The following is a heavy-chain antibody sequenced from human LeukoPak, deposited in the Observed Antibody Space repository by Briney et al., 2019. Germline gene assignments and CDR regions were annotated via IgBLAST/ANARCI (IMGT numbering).Heavy chain of an antibody. CDR2: ISYDGSNK. CDR3: AANIAAAGTSLDY. Sequence: GGSLRLSCAASGFTFSSYGMHWVRQAPGKGLEWVAVISYDGSNKYYADSVKGRFTISRDNSKNTLYLQMNSLRAGDTAVYYCAANIAAAGTSLDYWGQGTLVTVSS. D-gene: IGHD6-13*01. V-gene: IGHV3-30*03. CDR1: GFTFSSYG. J-gene: IGHJ4*02.